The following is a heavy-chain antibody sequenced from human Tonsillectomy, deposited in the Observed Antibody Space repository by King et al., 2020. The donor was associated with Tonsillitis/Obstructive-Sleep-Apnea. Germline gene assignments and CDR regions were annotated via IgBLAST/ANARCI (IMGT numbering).Heavy chain of an antibody. D-gene: IGHD3-3*01. CDR2: IHYRGST. V-gene: IGHV4-31*03. Sequence: VQLQESGPGLVKPSQTLSLTCSVSGASINSGGYYWSWIRHHPGRGLEWIGYIHYRGSTYYNPSLKSRVTISVDTSKNQFSLRLTSVTAADTAVYYCASPTKAFWSGTLGAFDIWGQGTMVTVSP. CDR1: GASINSGGYY. J-gene: IGHJ3*02. CDR3: ASPTKAFWSGTLGAFDI.